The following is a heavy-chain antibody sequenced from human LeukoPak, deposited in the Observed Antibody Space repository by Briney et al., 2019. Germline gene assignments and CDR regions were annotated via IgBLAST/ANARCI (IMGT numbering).Heavy chain of an antibody. D-gene: IGHD2-2*02. V-gene: IGHV1-46*01. CDR2: INPSGGST. CDR1: GYTFTSYY. J-gene: IGHJ5*02. Sequence: SSVKVPCKASGYTFTSYYMHWVRQAPGQGLEWMGIINPSGGSTSYAQKFQGRVTITRNTSISTAYMELSSLRSEDTAVYYCARGQVVPAAINWFDPWGQGTLVTVSS. CDR3: ARGQVVPAAINWFDP.